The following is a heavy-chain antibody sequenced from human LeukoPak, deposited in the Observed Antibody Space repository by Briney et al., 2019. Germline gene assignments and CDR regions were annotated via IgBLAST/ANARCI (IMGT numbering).Heavy chain of an antibody. CDR2: ISGSGDTT. J-gene: IGHJ4*02. Sequence: GGSLRLYCAASGFTFSSYAMSWVRLAPGKGLEWVSTISGSGDTTYYADSVRGRFTISRDNSKNTLYLQMNSLRAENTAVYYCARTPQKYCSSTTCYPDYWGQGTLVTVSS. CDR3: ARTPQKYCSSTTCYPDY. CDR1: GFTFSSYA. V-gene: IGHV3-23*01. D-gene: IGHD2-2*01.